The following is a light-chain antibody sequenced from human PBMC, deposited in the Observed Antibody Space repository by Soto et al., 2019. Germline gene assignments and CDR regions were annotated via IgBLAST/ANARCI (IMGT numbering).Light chain of an antibody. Sequence: QSLWTQPRAVSGSPGQSVTVSCTGTTGDVGGYNYVSWYQQHPGKAPKLMIYDVNKRPSGVSDRFSGSKSGNTASLSISGLQADDEADYYCCSFAGGYIYVFGTGTKVTVL. CDR3: CSFAGGYIYV. V-gene: IGLV2-11*01. J-gene: IGLJ1*01. CDR2: DVN. CDR1: TGDVGGYNY.